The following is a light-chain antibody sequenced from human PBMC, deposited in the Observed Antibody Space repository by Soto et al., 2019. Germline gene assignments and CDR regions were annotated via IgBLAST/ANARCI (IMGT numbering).Light chain of an antibody. CDR1: SSNIGGNS. J-gene: IGLJ1*01. CDR2: DDN. CDR3: GSWDSSLSAYV. V-gene: IGLV1-51*01. Sequence: QSVLTQPPAVSAAPGQKVTISCSGSSSNIGGNSVSWYQRLPGTAPKLLIYDDNKRPSGIPDRFSGSKSGTSATLGITGFQTGDEADYYCGSWDSSLSAYVFGTGTKFTVL.